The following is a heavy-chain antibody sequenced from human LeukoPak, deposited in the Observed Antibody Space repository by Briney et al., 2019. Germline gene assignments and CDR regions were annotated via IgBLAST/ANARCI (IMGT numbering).Heavy chain of an antibody. D-gene: IGHD3-22*01. V-gene: IGHV1-8*02. CDR3: ATSVLVVDDAFDI. Sequence: ASVKVSCKASGGTFSSYAISWVRQAPGQGLEWMGWMNANSGDTGYAQKFQGRITLTRNTSISTAYMELSSLRSEDTAVYYCATSVLVVDDAFDIWGQGTMVTVSS. CDR1: GGTFSSYA. J-gene: IGHJ3*02. CDR2: MNANSGDT.